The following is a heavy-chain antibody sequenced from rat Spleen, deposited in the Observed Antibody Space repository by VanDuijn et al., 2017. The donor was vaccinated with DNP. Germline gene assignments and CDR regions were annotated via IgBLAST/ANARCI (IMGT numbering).Heavy chain of an antibody. CDR3: AGPPPPTRGPDY. Sequence: EVQVVESDGGLVQPGRSLKLSCVVSGFTFSDYYMAWVRQAPTKGLEWVATISYDGNNSNYRDSVKGRFTISRDTAKSTLYLQMDSLRSEDTATYYCAGPPPPTRGPDYWGQVVTVTVAS. V-gene: IGHV5-29*01. CDR1: GFTFSDYY. CDR2: ISYDGNNS. D-gene: IGHD1-4*01. J-gene: IGHJ2*01.